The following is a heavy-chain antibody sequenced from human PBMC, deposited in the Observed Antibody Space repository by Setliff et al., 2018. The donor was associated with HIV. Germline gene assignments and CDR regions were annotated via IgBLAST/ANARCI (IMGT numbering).Heavy chain of an antibody. J-gene: IGHJ4*02. CDR3: ASAGSGTRAPPRY. D-gene: IGHD1-1*01. CDR1: GGSFSGYY. Sequence: SETLSLTCAVYGGSFSGYYWSWIRQPPGEGLEWIGYIFYSGSTNYNPSLKSRVTISLDTSKNQFSLKLTSVTAADTALYYCASAGSGTRAPPRYWGQGTLVTVSS. V-gene: IGHV4-59*01. CDR2: IFYSGST.